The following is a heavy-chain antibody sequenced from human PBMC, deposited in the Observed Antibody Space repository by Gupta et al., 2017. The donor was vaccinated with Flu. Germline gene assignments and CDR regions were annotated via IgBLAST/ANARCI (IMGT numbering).Heavy chain of an antibody. D-gene: IGHD2-15*01. CDR1: GFTFSSYW. V-gene: IGHV3-74*01. CDR2: IKSDGSSA. Sequence: ELQLVESGGGLVQPGGSLRLSCAASGFTFSSYWMHWVRQAPGKGLVLVSRIKSDGSSATYADSVKGRFTISRDNAKNPLYLQMNSLRAGDTAVYYCARDGAGDCSGGSCYSWLDPWGQGTLVTVSS. CDR3: ARDGAGDCSGGSCYSWLDP. J-gene: IGHJ5*02.